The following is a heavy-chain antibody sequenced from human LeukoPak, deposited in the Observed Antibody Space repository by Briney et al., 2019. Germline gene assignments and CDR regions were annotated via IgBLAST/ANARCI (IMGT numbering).Heavy chain of an antibody. Sequence: GGSLRLSCAASGFTFSNAWMSWVRQAPGKGLEWVGRIKSKTDGGTTDYAAPVKGTFTISRDDSKNTLYLQMNSLKTEDTAVYYCTTGTHYDILTGYHDLDYWGQGTLVTVSS. CDR2: IKSKTDGGTT. V-gene: IGHV3-15*01. D-gene: IGHD3-9*01. CDR3: TTGTHYDILTGYHDLDY. CDR1: GFTFSNAW. J-gene: IGHJ4*02.